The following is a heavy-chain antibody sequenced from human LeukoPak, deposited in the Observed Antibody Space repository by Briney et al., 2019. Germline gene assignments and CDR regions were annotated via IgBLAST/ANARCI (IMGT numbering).Heavy chain of an antibody. Sequence: PSETLSLTCGVCGGSLSFYYWSWIRQSPGKGLEWIGYIYYSGSTNYNPSLKSRVTISVDTSKNQFSLKLSSVTAADTAVYYCARAARYYYGSGSYYKDNWFDPWGKGTLVTVSS. D-gene: IGHD3-10*01. CDR1: GGSLSFYY. CDR3: ARAARYYYGSGSYYKDNWFDP. J-gene: IGHJ5*02. CDR2: IYYSGST. V-gene: IGHV4-59*01.